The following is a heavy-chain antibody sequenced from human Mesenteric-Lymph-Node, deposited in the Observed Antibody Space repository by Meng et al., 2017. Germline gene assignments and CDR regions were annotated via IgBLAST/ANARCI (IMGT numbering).Heavy chain of an antibody. CDR1: GGSISSYY. J-gene: IGHJ6*02. D-gene: IGHD3-10*01. V-gene: IGHV4-59*01. CDR2: IYYSGST. CDR3: ARETHYGSGIYGMDV. Sequence: GSLRLSCTVSGGSISSYYWSWIRQPPGKGLEWIGYIYYSGSTNYNPSLKSRVTISVDTSKNQFSLKLSSVTAADTAVYYCARETHYGSGIYGMDVWGQGTTVTVSS.